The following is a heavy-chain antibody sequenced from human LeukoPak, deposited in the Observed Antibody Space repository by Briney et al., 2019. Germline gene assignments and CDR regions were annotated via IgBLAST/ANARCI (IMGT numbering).Heavy chain of an antibody. Sequence: SSETLSLTCAVYGGSFSSYYWSWIRQPPGKGLEWIGEINHSGSTNYNPSLRSRVTISVDTSKNQFSLKLSSVTAADTAVYYCARGGIGTHGDYEVDYWGQGTLVTVSS. CDR1: GGSFSSYY. V-gene: IGHV4-34*01. CDR2: INHSGST. CDR3: ARGGIGTHGDYEVDY. D-gene: IGHD4-17*01. J-gene: IGHJ4*02.